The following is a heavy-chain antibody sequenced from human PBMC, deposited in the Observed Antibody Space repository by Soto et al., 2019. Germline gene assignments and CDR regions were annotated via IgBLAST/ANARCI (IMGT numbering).Heavy chain of an antibody. CDR3: ARGQQLDGMDV. J-gene: IGHJ6*02. Sequence: PSETLSLTCTVSGDSLTSHSYYWTWVRQPPGKGLEWIGEIYHSGSTNYNPSLKSRVTISVDKSKNQFSLKLSSVTAADTAVYYCARGQQLDGMDVWGQGTTVTVSS. CDR2: IYHSGST. V-gene: IGHV4-4*02. CDR1: GDSLTSHSYY. D-gene: IGHD6-13*01.